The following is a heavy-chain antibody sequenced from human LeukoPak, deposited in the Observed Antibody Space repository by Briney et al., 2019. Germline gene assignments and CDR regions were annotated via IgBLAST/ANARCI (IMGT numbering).Heavy chain of an antibody. D-gene: IGHD6-19*01. Sequence: PSETLSLTCTVSGGSISSGDYYWSWIRQPPGKGLEWIGYIYYSGSTYYNPSLKSRVTISVDTSKNQFSLKLSSVTAADTAVYYCARLGTYSSGWYGSDYYYYYMDVWGKGTTVTVSS. CDR2: IYYSGST. V-gene: IGHV4-30-4*08. CDR3: ARLGTYSSGWYGSDYYYYYMDV. CDR1: GGSISSGDYY. J-gene: IGHJ6*03.